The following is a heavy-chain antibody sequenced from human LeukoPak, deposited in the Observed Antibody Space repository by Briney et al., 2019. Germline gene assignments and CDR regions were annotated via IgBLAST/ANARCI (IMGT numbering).Heavy chain of an antibody. Sequence: ASVKVSCKGSRYTSTSYYMHWVRQAPGQGREWMGIINPSGGSTSYAQKFQGRVTMTRDMSTSTVYMELSSLRSEDTAVYYCARYGGYSYGSSYYYYYMDVWGKGTTVTVSS. V-gene: IGHV1-46*01. CDR2: INPSGGST. CDR1: RYTSTSYY. CDR3: ARYGGYSYGSSYYYYYMDV. D-gene: IGHD5-18*01. J-gene: IGHJ6*03.